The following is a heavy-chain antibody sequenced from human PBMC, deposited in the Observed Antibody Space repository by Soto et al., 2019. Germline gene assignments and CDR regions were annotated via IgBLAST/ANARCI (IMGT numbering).Heavy chain of an antibody. J-gene: IGHJ4*02. CDR1: GYTFTSYG. D-gene: IGHD6-19*01. V-gene: IGHV1-46*01. CDR2: ISPSDGST. CDR3: ARVSDSGWPITFDY. Sequence: ASVKVSCKASGYTFTSYGISWVRQAPGQGLEWMGIISPSDGSTSYAQKFQGRVTMTRDTSTSTVYMELSSLRSEDTAVYYCARVSDSGWPITFDYWGQGTLVTVAS.